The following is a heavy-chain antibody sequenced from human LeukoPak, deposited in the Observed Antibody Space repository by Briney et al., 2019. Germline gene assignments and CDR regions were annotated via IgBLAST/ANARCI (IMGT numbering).Heavy chain of an antibody. V-gene: IGHV1-69*13. CDR2: IIPIFGTA. Sequence: SVKVSCKASGGTFSSYAISWVRQAPGQGLEWMEGIIPIFGTANYAQKFQGRVTITADESTSTAYMELSSLRSEDTAVCYCARARSFGGPNGMDVWGQGTTVTVSS. D-gene: IGHD3-10*01. J-gene: IGHJ6*02. CDR3: ARARSFGGPNGMDV. CDR1: GGTFSSYA.